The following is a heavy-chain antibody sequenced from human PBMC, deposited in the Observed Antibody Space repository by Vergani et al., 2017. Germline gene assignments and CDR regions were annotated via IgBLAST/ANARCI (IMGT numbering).Heavy chain of an antibody. CDR2: IIPIFGTA. Sequence: QVQLVQSGAEVKKPGSSVKVSCKASGGTFSSYAINWVRQAPGQGLEWMGGIIPIFGTANYAQKFQGRVTITADESTSTAYMELSSLRSEDTAVYYCARARDCSSTSCYTNYFDYWGQGTLVTVSS. J-gene: IGHJ4*02. CDR3: ARARDCSSTSCYTNYFDY. D-gene: IGHD2-2*02. CDR1: GGTFSSYA. V-gene: IGHV1-69*01.